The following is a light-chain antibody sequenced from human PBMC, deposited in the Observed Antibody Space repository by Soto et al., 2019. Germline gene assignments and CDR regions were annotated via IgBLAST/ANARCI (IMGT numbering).Light chain of an antibody. Sequence: QSVLTQPPSASGSPGQSVIISCTGTSSDVGDYNYVSWYQQYPGKAPKLMLYEVSKRPSGVPDRFSGSKSGNTASLIVSGLQAEDEADYYCSSYSGSNNYVFGTGTKVTVL. CDR3: SSYSGSNNYV. CDR2: EVS. J-gene: IGLJ1*01. V-gene: IGLV2-8*01. CDR1: SSDVGDYNY.